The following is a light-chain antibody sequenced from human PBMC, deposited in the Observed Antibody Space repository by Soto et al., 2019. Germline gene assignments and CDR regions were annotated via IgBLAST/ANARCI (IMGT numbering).Light chain of an antibody. Sequence: QSVLTQPASVAGSPGQSITISCIGLXGDVGSHNLVSWYQQHPGKAPKLMIYEVSKRSSGVSDRFSGSKSDYTASLTISGLQTEDEADYYCCSIAGSFHVFGTGTKVTVL. J-gene: IGLJ1*01. V-gene: IGLV2-23*02. CDR1: XGDVGSHNL. CDR2: EVS. CDR3: CSIAGSFHV.